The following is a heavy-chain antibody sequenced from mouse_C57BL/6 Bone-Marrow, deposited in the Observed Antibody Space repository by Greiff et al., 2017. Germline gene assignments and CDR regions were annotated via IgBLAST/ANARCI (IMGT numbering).Heavy chain of an antibody. CDR2: IHPNSGST. V-gene: IGHV1-64*01. D-gene: IGHD2-4*01. Sequence: QVQLQQPGAELVKPGASVKLSCKASGYTFTGYWMHWVKQRPGQGLEWIGMIHPNSGSTNYNEKFKSKATLTVDKSSSTAYMQLSSLTSEDSAVYYCASHYDYATWFAYWGQGTLVTVSA. CDR3: ASHYDYATWFAY. J-gene: IGHJ3*01. CDR1: GYTFTGYW.